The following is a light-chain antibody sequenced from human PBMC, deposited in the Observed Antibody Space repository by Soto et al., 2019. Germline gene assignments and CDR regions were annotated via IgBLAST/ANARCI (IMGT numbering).Light chain of an antibody. CDR1: QDISTY. CDR2: AAY. CDR3: QKYDNAPLT. J-gene: IGKJ4*01. V-gene: IGKV1-27*01. Sequence: DIQMTQAPSSLSASVGDRVTITCRARQDISTYLAWYQQKPGKVPKLLISAAYTLQSGVPPRFSGSGSGTDFTLTIISLQPEDVATYYCQKYDNAPLTFGGGTKVEIK.